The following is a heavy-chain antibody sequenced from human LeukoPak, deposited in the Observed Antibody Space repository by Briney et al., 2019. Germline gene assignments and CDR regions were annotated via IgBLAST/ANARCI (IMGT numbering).Heavy chain of an antibody. CDR1: GFTFSSYA. CDR2: ISYDGSNK. CDR3: ARDGSPATGDAFDI. D-gene: IGHD2-15*01. J-gene: IGHJ3*02. V-gene: IGHV3-30-3*01. Sequence: PGRSLRLSCAASGFTFSSYAMHWVRQAPGKGLEWVAVISYDGSNKYYADSVKGRFTISRDNAKNSLYLQTNSLRAEDTAVYYCARDGSPATGDAFDIWGQGTMVTVSS.